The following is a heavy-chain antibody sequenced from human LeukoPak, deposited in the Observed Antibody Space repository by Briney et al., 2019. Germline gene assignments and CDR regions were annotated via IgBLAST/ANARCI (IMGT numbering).Heavy chain of an antibody. CDR1: GFTFSSYA. CDR2: ISGSGGST. J-gene: IGHJ4*02. Sequence: GGSLRLSCAAYGFTFSSYAMSWVRQAPGKGLEWVSAISGSGGSTYYADSVKGRFTISRDNSKNTLYLQMNSLRAEDTAVYYCARHAPRIDFWSGPTTYYFDYWGQGTLVTVSS. V-gene: IGHV3-23*01. CDR3: ARHAPRIDFWSGPTTYYFDY. D-gene: IGHD3-3*01.